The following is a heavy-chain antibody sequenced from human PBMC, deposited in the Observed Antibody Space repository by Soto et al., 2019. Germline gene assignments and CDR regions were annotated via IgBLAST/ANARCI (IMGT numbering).Heavy chain of an antibody. V-gene: IGHV3-23*01. D-gene: IGHD4-17*01. Sequence: GSLRLSCATSGFIFSDYAMSWVRQAPGKGLEWVSYISGTDGTTDYADSVKGRFTISRDNSKNTLYLQMIGLRADDTAVYYCTAVTTIRVPWGQGTLVTVSS. CDR1: GFIFSDYA. CDR2: ISGTDGTT. CDR3: TAVTTIRVP. J-gene: IGHJ5*02.